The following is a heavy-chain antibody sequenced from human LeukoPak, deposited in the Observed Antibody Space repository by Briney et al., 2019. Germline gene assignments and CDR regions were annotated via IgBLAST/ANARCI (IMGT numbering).Heavy chain of an antibody. D-gene: IGHD3-9*01. CDR1: GYTFTGYY. V-gene: IGHV1-2*02. CDR2: INPNSGGT. CDR3: ATEKILRYFDWLPIDYFDY. Sequence: PGPSVKVSCKASGYTFTGYYMHWVRQAPGQGLEWMGWINPNSGGTNYAQKFQGRVTMARDTSISTAYMELSRLRSDDTAVYYCATEKILRYFDWLPIDYFDYWGQGTLVTVSS. J-gene: IGHJ4*02.